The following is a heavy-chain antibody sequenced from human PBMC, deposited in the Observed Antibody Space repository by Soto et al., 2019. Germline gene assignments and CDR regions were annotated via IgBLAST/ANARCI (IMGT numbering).Heavy chain of an antibody. D-gene: IGHD2-15*01. CDR2: TRNKANSYNT. CDR1: GFTLSENY. V-gene: IGHV3-72*01. Sequence: EVQLVESGGGLVQPGGSLRLSCAVSGFTLSENYVDWVRQAPGKGLESVGRTRNKANSYNTEYAASVKGRFTISRDDSKSSVELQMNSLKTEDTAVYYCARVLVAGYYFYGMDVWGPGTTVTVSS. J-gene: IGHJ6*02. CDR3: ARVLVAGYYFYGMDV.